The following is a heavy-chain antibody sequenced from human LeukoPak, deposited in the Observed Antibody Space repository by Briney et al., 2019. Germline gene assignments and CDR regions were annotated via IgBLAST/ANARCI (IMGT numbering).Heavy chain of an antibody. CDR1: GFTFSSYS. CDR3: ARDYYSYYDSSGRAYFDY. CDR2: ISSSSGYI. J-gene: IGHJ4*02. V-gene: IGHV3-21*01. D-gene: IGHD3-22*01. Sequence: GGSLRLSCAAPGFTFSSYSMNWVRQAPGKGLEWVSSISSSSGYIYYADSVKGRFTISRDNAKNSLYLQMNSLRVEDTAVYYCARDYYSYYDSSGRAYFDYWGQGTLVTVSP.